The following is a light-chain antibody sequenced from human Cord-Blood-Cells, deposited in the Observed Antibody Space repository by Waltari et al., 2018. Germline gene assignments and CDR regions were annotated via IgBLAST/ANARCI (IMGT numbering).Light chain of an antibody. Sequence: QSVLTQPPSVSAAPGQKVTISCSGSSPNIGNNYVSWYQQLPGTAPKLLIYENNKRPSGIPDRFSGSKSGTSATLGITGLQTGDEADYYCGTWDSSLSAGVVFGGGTKLTVL. CDR3: GTWDSSLSAGVV. CDR2: ENN. V-gene: IGLV1-51*02. CDR1: SPNIGNNY. J-gene: IGLJ2*01.